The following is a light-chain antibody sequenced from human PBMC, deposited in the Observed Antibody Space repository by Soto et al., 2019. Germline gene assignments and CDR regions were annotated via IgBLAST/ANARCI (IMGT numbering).Light chain of an antibody. CDR3: QQYNGYPLT. J-gene: IGKJ4*01. Sequence: DIQMTQSPSTLSASVGDRVTITCRASQTLRTWLAWYQQKPGKAPKLLIYDVSILQSGVPSRFSGSGSGTEFSLTLSRLQPDDFATYSCQQYNGYPLTFGGGTKVEFK. CDR2: DVS. V-gene: IGKV1-5*01. CDR1: QTLRTW.